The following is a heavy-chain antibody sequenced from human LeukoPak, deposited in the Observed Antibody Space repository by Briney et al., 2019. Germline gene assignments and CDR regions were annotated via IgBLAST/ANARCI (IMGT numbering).Heavy chain of an antibody. CDR3: ARGKMYSSGWYGDGIDY. V-gene: IGHV3-21*01. D-gene: IGHD6-19*01. J-gene: IGHJ4*02. Sequence: GGSLRLSCAASGFTFSSCAMNWVRQAPGKGLEWVSSISSSSSYIYYADSVKGRFTISRDNAKNSLYLQMNSLRAEDTAVYYCARGKMYSSGWYGDGIDYWGQGTLVTVSS. CDR1: GFTFSSCA. CDR2: ISSSSSYI.